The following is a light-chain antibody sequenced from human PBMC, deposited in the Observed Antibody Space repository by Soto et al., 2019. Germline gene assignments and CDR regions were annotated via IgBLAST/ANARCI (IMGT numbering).Light chain of an antibody. CDR2: DVN. CDR3: TSYASGSSHVV. V-gene: IGLV2-14*01. CDR1: SSDIGGYDY. Sequence: QSALTQPASVSGSPGQSITLSCTGTSSDIGGYDYVFWYQRHPGKAPQLIIYDVNNRPSGVYNRLSGSKSGNTASLTISGLQAEDEADYYCTSYASGSSHVVFGGGTKLTVL. J-gene: IGLJ2*01.